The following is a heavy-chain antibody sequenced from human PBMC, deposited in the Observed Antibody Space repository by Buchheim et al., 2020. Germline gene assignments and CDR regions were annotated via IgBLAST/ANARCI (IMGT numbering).Heavy chain of an antibody. CDR2: IKQDGSEK. D-gene: IGHD5-18*01. CDR1: GFTFSSYW. Sequence: EVQLVESGGGLVQPGGSLRLSCAASGFTFSSYWMSRVRQAPGKGLEWVANIKQDGSEKYYVDSVKGRFTISRDNAKNSLYLQMNSLRAEDTAVYYCARAPIQLWFPYYFDYWGQGTL. J-gene: IGHJ4*02. CDR3: ARAPIQLWFPYYFDY. V-gene: IGHV3-7*01.